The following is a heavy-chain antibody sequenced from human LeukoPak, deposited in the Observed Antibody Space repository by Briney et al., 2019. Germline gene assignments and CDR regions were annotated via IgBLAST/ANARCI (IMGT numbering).Heavy chain of an antibody. V-gene: IGHV3-74*01. Sequence: GGSLRLSCAASGFSFSSYWMHWVRQAPGEGLVWVSRVSSDERTTSYADSVKGRFTVSRDNAKDTVYLQMNSLRVEDTAVYYCARAPQIGFSGFDKNYWGQGTLVTVSS. CDR3: ARAPQIGFSGFDKNY. CDR2: VSSDERTT. CDR1: GFSFSSYW. D-gene: IGHD5-12*01. J-gene: IGHJ4*02.